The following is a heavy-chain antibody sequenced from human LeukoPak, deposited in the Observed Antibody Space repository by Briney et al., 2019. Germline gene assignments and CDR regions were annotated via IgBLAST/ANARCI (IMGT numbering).Heavy chain of an antibody. CDR2: INPSGGST. Sequence: GASVKVSCKASGYTFTSYYMHWVRQAPGQGLEWMGIINPSGGSTSYAQKFQGRVTMTRDMSTSTVYMELSSLRSEDTAVYYCAGGGYYYDSSGYSQFDYWGQGTLVTVSS. D-gene: IGHD3-22*01. CDR1: GYTFTSYY. V-gene: IGHV1-46*01. CDR3: AGGGYYYDSSGYSQFDY. J-gene: IGHJ4*02.